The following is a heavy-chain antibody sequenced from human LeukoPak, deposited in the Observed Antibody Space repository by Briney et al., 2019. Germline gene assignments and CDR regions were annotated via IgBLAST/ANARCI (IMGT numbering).Heavy chain of an antibody. CDR2: IIPIFGIA. CDR3: ASLVGSIAATTLDY. Sequence: SVKVSCKASGGTFSSYAISWVRQAPGQGLEWMGRIIPIFGIANYAQKFQGRVTITADKSTSTAYMELSSLRSEDTAVYYCASLVGSIAATTLDYWGQGTLVTVSS. J-gene: IGHJ4*02. V-gene: IGHV1-69*04. D-gene: IGHD6-6*01. CDR1: GGTFSSYA.